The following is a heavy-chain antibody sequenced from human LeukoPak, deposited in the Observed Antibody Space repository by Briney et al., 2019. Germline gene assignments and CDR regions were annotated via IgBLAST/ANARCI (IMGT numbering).Heavy chain of an antibody. J-gene: IGHJ4*02. CDR1: GFTFNTYS. CDR2: ISSSSDAI. CDR3: ARENWFKFDY. V-gene: IGHV3-48*02. D-gene: IGHD3-10*01. Sequence: PGGSLRLSCAASGFTFNTYSMTWVRQAPGKGLEWLSYISSSSDAIWYADSVKGRFTVSRDNAKNSLYPHMNSLRDEDTAVYYCARENWFKFDYWGQGSLVTVSS.